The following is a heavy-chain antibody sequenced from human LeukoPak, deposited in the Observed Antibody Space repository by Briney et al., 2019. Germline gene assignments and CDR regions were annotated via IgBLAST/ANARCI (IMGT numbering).Heavy chain of an antibody. CDR2: IYYSGST. D-gene: IGHD5-18*01. V-gene: IGHV4-59*01. J-gene: IGHJ4*02. CDR1: GGSISSYY. CDR3: ARSGYSYGFDY. Sequence: PSETLSLTCTVSGGSISSYYWSWIRQPPGKGLEWIGYIYYSGSTNYNPSLKSRVTISVDTSKNQFPLKLSSVTAADTAVYYCARSGYSYGFDYWGQGTLVTVSS.